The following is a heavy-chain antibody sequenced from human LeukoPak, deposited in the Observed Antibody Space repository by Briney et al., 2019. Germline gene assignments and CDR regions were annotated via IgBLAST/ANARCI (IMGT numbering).Heavy chain of an antibody. CDR3: VRDPDALDY. CDR2: ISSSGSTI. CDR1: GFTFSSYE. V-gene: IGHV3-48*03. Sequence: GGSLRLSCAASGFTFSSYEMNWVRQAPRKGLEWVSYISSSGSTIYYADSVKGRFTISRDNAKNSVYLQMNSLRDEDTAVYYCVRDPDALDYWGQGTPVTVSS. J-gene: IGHJ4*02.